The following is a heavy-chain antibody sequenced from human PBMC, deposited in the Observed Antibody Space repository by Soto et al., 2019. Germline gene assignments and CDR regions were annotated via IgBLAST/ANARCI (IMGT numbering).Heavy chain of an antibody. D-gene: IGHD3-9*01. Sequence: PSETLSLTCAVSGGSISSSNWWSWVRQPPGKGLEWIGEIYHSGSTNYNPSLKSRVTISVDKSKNQFSLKLSSVTAADTAVYYCARDIFFSLDESGPDWFYPWGQGTLVPVSS. CDR3: ARDIFFSLDESGPDWFYP. V-gene: IGHV4-4*02. CDR2: IYHSGST. J-gene: IGHJ5*02. CDR1: GGSISSSNW.